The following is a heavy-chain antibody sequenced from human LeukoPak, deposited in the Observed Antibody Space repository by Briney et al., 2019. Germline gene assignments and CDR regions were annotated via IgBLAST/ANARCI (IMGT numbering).Heavy chain of an antibody. D-gene: IGHD6-19*01. Sequence: TGGSLRLSCAASGFTFSSYGMHWVRQAPGKGLEWVAFIRYDGSNKYYADSVKGRFTISRDNSKNTLYLQMNSLRAGDTAVYYCARDNSGPLDYWGQGTLVIVSS. CDR2: IRYDGSNK. J-gene: IGHJ4*02. CDR1: GFTFSSYG. CDR3: ARDNSGPLDY. V-gene: IGHV3-30*02.